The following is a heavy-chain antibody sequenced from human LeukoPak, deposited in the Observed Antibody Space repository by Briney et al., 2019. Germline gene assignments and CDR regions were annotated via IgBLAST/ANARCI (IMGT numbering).Heavy chain of an antibody. V-gene: IGHV3-30-3*01. CDR2: ISYDGINK. J-gene: IGHJ4*02. CDR3: ARDGCRWSSGGNCYLG. Sequence: PGGSLRLSCAASGFTFSGSAMHWVRQAPGKGLEWVALISYDGINKFYADSVKGRFTISRDNSKNTLYLQMNSLRAEDTAVYYCARDGCRWSSGGNCYLGWGQGTLVTVSS. D-gene: IGHD2-15*01. CDR1: GFTFSGSA.